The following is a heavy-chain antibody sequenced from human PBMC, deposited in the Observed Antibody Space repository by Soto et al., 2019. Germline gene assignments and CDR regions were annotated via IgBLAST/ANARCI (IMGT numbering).Heavy chain of an antibody. Sequence: QVQLQESGPGLVKPSQTLSLTCTVSGGSISSGGYYWSWIRQHPGKGLEWIGYIYYSGSTYYNPSLKSRVTISIDTSQNQFSMKLRSVTDADTAVYYCARDLKLGGYFDYWGQGSLVTVSS. CDR3: ARDLKLGGYFDY. CDR1: GGSISSGGYY. CDR2: IYYSGST. J-gene: IGHJ4*02. V-gene: IGHV4-31*03. D-gene: IGHD1-7*01.